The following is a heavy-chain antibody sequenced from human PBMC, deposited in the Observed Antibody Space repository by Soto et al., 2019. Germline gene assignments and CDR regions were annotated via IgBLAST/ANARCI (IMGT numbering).Heavy chain of an antibody. D-gene: IGHD3-3*01. CDR3: ARASAFPLDWSGGHCYFVY. Sequence: QVHLVQSEAEVKKPGASVKVSCKASGYTFSSYGISWVRQAPGQGLEWRGWISNYSGNTKYAEDLQGRVSMTTDASATTAYMELRSLTSDDTAVYYCARASAFPLDWSGGHCYFVYWGQGTLVTVSS. CDR1: GYTFSSYG. J-gene: IGHJ4*02. CDR2: ISNYSGNT. V-gene: IGHV1-18*01.